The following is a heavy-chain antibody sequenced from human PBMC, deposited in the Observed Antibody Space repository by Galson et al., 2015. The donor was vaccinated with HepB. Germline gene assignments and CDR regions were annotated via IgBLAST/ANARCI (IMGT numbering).Heavy chain of an antibody. Sequence: SLRLSCAASGFTFSSYSMNWLRQAPGKGLEWVSYISSSSSTIYYADSVKGRFTISRDNAKNSLYLQMNSLRAEDTAVYYCARYYYDSSAKGPSFDYWGQGTLVTVSS. CDR3: ARYYYDSSAKGPSFDY. V-gene: IGHV3-48*01. D-gene: IGHD3-22*01. CDR2: ISSSSSTI. J-gene: IGHJ4*02. CDR1: GFTFSSYS.